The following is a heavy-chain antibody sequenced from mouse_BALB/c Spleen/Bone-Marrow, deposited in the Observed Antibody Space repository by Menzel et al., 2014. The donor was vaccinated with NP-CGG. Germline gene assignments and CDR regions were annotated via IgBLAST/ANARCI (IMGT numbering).Heavy chain of an antibody. CDR1: GFTFSDYG. V-gene: IGHV5-15*02. CDR3: ARDYYGSSYWYFDV. D-gene: IGHD1-1*01. J-gene: IGHJ1*01. CDR2: ISNLAYSI. Sequence: DVMLVESGGGLVQPGGSRKFSCAASGFTFSDYGMAWVRQAPGKGPEWVAFISNLAYSIYYADTVTGRFTISRENAKNTLYLEMSSLRSEDTAMYYCARDYYGSSYWYFDVWGAGTTVTVSS.